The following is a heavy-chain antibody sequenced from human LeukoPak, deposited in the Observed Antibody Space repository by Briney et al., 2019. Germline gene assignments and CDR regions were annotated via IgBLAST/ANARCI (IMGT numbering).Heavy chain of an antibody. CDR2: LATSGANT. Sequence: GGSLRLSCVTSGFFFNSYWMSWVRQAPGKGLEWVSALATSGANTYYANSVRGRFTISRDNSMNTLYLQMNTLRAEDTAVYYCAKAPRSSGASENDWFDPWGQGTLVTVSS. CDR3: AKAPRSSGASENDWFDP. V-gene: IGHV3-23*01. CDR1: GFFFNSYW. J-gene: IGHJ5*02. D-gene: IGHD1-26*01.